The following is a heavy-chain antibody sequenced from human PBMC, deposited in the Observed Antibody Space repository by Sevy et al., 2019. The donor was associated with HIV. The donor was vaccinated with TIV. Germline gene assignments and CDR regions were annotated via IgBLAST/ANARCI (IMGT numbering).Heavy chain of an antibody. CDR2: IYDSGRT. J-gene: IGHJ5*02. Sequence: SETLSLTCTVSGGSISYYYWTWIRQPPGKGLEWIGYIYDSGRTNYNPSLKSRVTISVDTSKNQFSLKLRSVTAADTAVYYCAREGFTSSSFGWFDPWGQGTLVTVSS. CDR1: GGSISYYY. V-gene: IGHV4-59*13. CDR3: AREGFTSSSFGWFDP. D-gene: IGHD6-13*01.